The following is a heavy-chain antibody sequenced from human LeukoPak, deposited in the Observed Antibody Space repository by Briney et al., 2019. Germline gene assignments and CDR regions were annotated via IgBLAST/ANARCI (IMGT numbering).Heavy chain of an antibody. V-gene: IGHV3-53*01. CDR2: IDNGGNT. J-gene: IGHJ4*02. D-gene: IGHD6-6*01. Sequence: GGSLRLSCAASGFSVSGNYMSWVRQAPGKGLEWVSVIDNGGNTYYADSVKGRFTISRDNSKNTLYLQMNSLRAEDTAVYYCARDGSARSLGNWGQGTLVSVSS. CDR3: ARDGSARSLGN. CDR1: GFSVSGNY.